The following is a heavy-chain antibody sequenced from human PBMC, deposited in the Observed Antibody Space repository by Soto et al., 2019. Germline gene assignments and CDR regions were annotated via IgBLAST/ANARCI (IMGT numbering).Heavy chain of an antibody. CDR3: ARHGPIAAAGTVFDY. CDR1: GDSISSYY. J-gene: IGHJ4*02. D-gene: IGHD6-13*01. V-gene: IGHV4-59*08. Sequence: PSETLSLTCTVSGDSISSYYWSWIRQPPGKGLEWIGYIYYSGSTNYNPSLKSRVTISVDTSKNQFSLKLSSVTAADTAVYYCARHGPIAAAGTVFDYWGQGTLVTVSS. CDR2: IYYSGST.